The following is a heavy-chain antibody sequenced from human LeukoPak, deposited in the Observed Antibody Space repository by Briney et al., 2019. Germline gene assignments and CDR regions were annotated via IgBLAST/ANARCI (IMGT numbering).Heavy chain of an antibody. V-gene: IGHV3-7*05. J-gene: IGHJ4*02. CDR1: GFTFNSYW. CDR3: AREGCSGGSCYFDY. CDR2: IKQDGSEK. D-gene: IGHD2-15*01. Sequence: GGSLRLSCAASGFTFNSYWMSWVRQAPGKGLEWVANIKQDGSEKYYVDSVKGRFTISRDNAKNSLYLQMNSLRAEDTAVYYCAREGCSGGSCYFDYWGQGALVTVSS.